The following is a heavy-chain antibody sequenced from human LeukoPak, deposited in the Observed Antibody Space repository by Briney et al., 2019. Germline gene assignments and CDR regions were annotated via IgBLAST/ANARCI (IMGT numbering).Heavy chain of an antibody. V-gene: IGHV1-2*02. D-gene: IGHD6-13*01. J-gene: IGHJ4*02. CDR1: GYTFTCYY. Sequence: ASVKVSCKASGYTFTCYYMHWVRQAPGQGLEWMGWINPNSGGTNYAQKFQGRVTMTRDTSISTAYMELSRLRSDDTAVYYCARGLGAAAAIIDYWGQGTLVTVSS. CDR3: ARGLGAAAAIIDY. CDR2: INPNSGGT.